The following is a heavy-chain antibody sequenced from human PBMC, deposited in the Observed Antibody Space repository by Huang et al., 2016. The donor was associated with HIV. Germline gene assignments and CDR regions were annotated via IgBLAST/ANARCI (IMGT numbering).Heavy chain of an antibody. V-gene: IGHV1-3*01. CDR2: INPGNGNT. Sequence: QVQLVQSGAEVKKPGASVKVSCKASGYSFTTYALHWVRQVPGHRLEWMGWINPGNGNTNYSQKFQGRVTITRDTSASTVYMEVSSLTFEDTAVYYCAREFVIFGAPLWPAYWGQGTLISVSS. CDR3: AREFVIFGAPLWPAY. J-gene: IGHJ4*02. CDR1: GYSFTTYA. D-gene: IGHD2-21*01.